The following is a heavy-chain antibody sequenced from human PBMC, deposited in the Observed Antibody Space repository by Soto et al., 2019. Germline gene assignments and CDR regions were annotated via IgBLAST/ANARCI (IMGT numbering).Heavy chain of an antibody. CDR1: GFTFSTYG. Sequence: GGSLRLSCAASGFTFSTYGMHWVRQAPGTGLEWVAFIQYHGINKDYADSVKGRFTISRDNSRNTLYLQMNSLRAEDTAVYYCARGLDYDSSGYYLDFWGQGALVTVSS. V-gene: IGHV3-30*02. CDR3: ARGLDYDSSGYYLDF. J-gene: IGHJ4*02. CDR2: IQYHGINK. D-gene: IGHD3-22*01.